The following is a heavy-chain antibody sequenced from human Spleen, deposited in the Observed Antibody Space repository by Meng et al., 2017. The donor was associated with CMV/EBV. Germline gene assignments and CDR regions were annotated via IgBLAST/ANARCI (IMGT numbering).Heavy chain of an antibody. J-gene: IGHJ4*02. CDR3: ARRVGAHAAYYFDY. Sequence: CAVYGESFSGYYWSWIRQPPGKGLEWIGEINHSGSTNYNPSLKSRVTISVDTSKNQFSLKLNSVTAADTAVYYCARRVGAHAAYYFDYWGQGTLVTVSS. CDR1: GESFSGYY. D-gene: IGHD1-26*01. V-gene: IGHV4-34*01. CDR2: INHSGST.